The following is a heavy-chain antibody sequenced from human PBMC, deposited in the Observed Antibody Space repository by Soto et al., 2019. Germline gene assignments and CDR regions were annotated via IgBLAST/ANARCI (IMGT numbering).Heavy chain of an antibody. CDR3: ARGPRGTMVRGVIYPGLGLPHGYYMDV. Sequence: PSETLSLTCSVYGGSFSGYYWSWIRQPPGKGLEWIGEINHSGSTNYNPSLKSRVTISVDTSKNQFSLKLSSVTAADTAVYYCARGPRGTMVRGVIYPGLGLPHGYYMDVWGKGTTVTVSS. V-gene: IGHV4-34*01. CDR1: GGSFSGYY. CDR2: INHSGST. J-gene: IGHJ6*03. D-gene: IGHD3-10*01.